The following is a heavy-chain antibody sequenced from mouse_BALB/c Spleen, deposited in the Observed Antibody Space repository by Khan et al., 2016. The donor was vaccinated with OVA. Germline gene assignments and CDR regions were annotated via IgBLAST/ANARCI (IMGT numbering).Heavy chain of an antibody. CDR2: ITYSGNT. Sequence: EVQLQESGPSLVKPSQTLYLTCSVTGDSITSGFWNWIRKFPGNKFEYLGYITYSGNTYYNPSLKSRISFTRDTSKSQYFLQLNSVTTEDTATYFCARSYGSWAMDYWGQGTSVTVSS. CDR3: ARSYGSWAMDY. V-gene: IGHV3-8*02. CDR1: GDSITSGF. J-gene: IGHJ4*01. D-gene: IGHD1-1*01.